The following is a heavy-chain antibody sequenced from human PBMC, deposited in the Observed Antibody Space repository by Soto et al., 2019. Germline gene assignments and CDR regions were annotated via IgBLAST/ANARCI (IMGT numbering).Heavy chain of an antibody. J-gene: IGHJ4*02. Sequence: SETLSLTCAVYGGSFSGYYWSWIRQPPGKGLEWIGEINHSGSTNYNPSLKSRVTISVDTSKNQFSLKLSSVTAADTAVYYCARHLDSGPYLFDYWGQGALVTVSS. D-gene: IGHD1-26*01. CDR1: GGSFSGYY. V-gene: IGHV4-34*01. CDR3: ARHLDSGPYLFDY. CDR2: INHSGST.